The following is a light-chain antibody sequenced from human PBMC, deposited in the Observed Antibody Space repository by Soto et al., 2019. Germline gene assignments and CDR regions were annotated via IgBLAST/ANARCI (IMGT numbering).Light chain of an antibody. J-gene: IGKJ2*01. CDR1: QTVFHTSYNKDF. CDR2: WAS. Sequence: DIVMTQSPDSLSVSLGERATINCKSSQTVFHTSYNKDFLAWYQQKAGQPPKLLFYWASTRESGVPARFSGGGSWADFSLTISSLQPEDVAVYYCQQYYSSVTFGQGTKLAIK. V-gene: IGKV4-1*01. CDR3: QQYYSSVT.